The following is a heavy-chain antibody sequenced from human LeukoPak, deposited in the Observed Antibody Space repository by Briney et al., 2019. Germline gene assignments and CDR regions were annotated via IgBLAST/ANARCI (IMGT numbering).Heavy chain of an antibody. CDR2: ISAYNGNT. D-gene: IGHD4-23*01. J-gene: IGHJ4*02. CDR1: GYTFTTYG. V-gene: IGHV1-18*01. CDR3: ARDPAGYGGNSFDY. Sequence: ASVKVSCKASGYTFTTYGISWVRQAPGQGLEWMGWISAYNGNTNYAQKLKGRVTMTTDTSTNTAYMEVRSLRSEDTAVYYCARDPAGYGGNSFDYWGQGTLVTVSS.